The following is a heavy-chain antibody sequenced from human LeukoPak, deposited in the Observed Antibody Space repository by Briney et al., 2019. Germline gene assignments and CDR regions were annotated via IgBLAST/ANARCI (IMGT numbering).Heavy chain of an antibody. D-gene: IGHD6-19*01. Sequence: PGGSLRLSCAASGFTFSSYSMNWVRQAPGKGLEWVSYISSSSSTIYYADSVKGRFTISRDNAKNSLYLQMNSLRAEDTAVYYCAKEDGSSSGWPGTDYWGQGTLVTVSS. CDR1: GFTFSSYS. J-gene: IGHJ4*02. V-gene: IGHV3-48*01. CDR2: ISSSSSTI. CDR3: AKEDGSSSGWPGTDY.